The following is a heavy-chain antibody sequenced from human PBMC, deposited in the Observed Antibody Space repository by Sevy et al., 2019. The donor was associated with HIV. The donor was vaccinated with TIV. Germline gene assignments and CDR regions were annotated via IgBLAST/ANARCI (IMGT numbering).Heavy chain of an antibody. CDR2: ISSNGGST. J-gene: IGHJ6*02. CDR1: GFTFSSYA. D-gene: IGHD2-15*01. V-gene: IGHV3-64D*06. Sequence: GGSLRLSCSASGFTFSSYAMHWVRQAPGKGLEYVSAISSNGGSTYYADSVKGRFTSSRDNSKNTLYLQMSSLRAEDTAVYYCVKWDGSGGSCYSGYYYGMDVWGQGTTVTVSS. CDR3: VKWDGSGGSCYSGYYYGMDV.